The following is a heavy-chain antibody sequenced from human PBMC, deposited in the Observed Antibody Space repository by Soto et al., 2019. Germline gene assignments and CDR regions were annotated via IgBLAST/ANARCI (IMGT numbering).Heavy chain of an antibody. CDR3: ARDRWLRYSGYDWHFDY. Sequence: HPGGSLRLSCAASGFPFSSYEMNWVRQAPGEGLELFAYISSGGGNIYYAESVKGRFTIPRDNAKNSVDLQMNSLRAEDTAVYYCARDRWLRYSGYDWHFDYWGQGTLVTVSS. V-gene: IGHV3-48*03. CDR2: ISSGGGNI. D-gene: IGHD5-12*01. J-gene: IGHJ4*02. CDR1: GFPFSSYE.